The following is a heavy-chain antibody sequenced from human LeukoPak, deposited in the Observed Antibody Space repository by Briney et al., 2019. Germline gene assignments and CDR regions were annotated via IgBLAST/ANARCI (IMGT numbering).Heavy chain of an antibody. J-gene: IGHJ5*02. CDR3: ARDPRGELSLYDP. Sequence: SQTLSLTCTVSGGSISSGDYYWSWIRQPPGTGLEWIGYIYYSGSTYYNPSLKSRVTISVDTSKNQFSLKLSSVTAADTAVYYCARDPRGELSLYDPRGQGTLVTVSS. CDR1: GGSISSGDYY. D-gene: IGHD3-16*02. CDR2: IYYSGST. V-gene: IGHV4-30-4*01.